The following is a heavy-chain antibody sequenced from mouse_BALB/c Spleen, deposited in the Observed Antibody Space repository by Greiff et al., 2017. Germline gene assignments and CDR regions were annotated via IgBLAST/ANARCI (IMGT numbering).Heavy chain of an antibody. J-gene: IGHJ3*01. CDR2: ILPGSGST. CDR3: ARWTSWFAY. V-gene: IGHV1-9*01. CDR1: GYTFSSYW. Sequence: QVQLKQSGAELMKPGASVKISCKATGYTFSSYWIEWVKQRPGHGLEWIGEILPGSGSTNYNEKFKGKATFTADTSSNTAYMQLSSLTSEDSAVYYCARWTSWFAYWGQGTLVTVSA.